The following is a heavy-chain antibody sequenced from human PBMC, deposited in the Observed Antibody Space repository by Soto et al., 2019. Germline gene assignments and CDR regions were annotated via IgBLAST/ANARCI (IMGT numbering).Heavy chain of an antibody. CDR2: IWYDGSNK. CDR3: ARDQAIGAVAGDY. J-gene: IGHJ4*02. Sequence: QVQLVESGGGVVQPGRSLRLSCAADRFTFSSYGVQRVRQAPGKGLEWVAVIWYDGSNKYYADSVKGRFTISRDNSKNTLYLQMNSPRAEVTAVYYCARDQAIGAVAGDYWGQGTLVTVSS. V-gene: IGHV3-33*01. D-gene: IGHD6-19*01. CDR1: RFTFSSYG.